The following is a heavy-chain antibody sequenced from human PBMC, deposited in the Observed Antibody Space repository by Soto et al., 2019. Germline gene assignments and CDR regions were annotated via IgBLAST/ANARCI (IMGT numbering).Heavy chain of an antibody. V-gene: IGHV1-69*01. J-gene: IGHJ6*02. CDR1: GGTFSSYA. CDR2: IIPIFGTA. D-gene: IGHD5-12*01. CDR3: ARRVVVATISDPYYDYGMDV. Sequence: QVQLVQSGAEVKKPGSSVKVSCKASGGTFSSYAISWVRQAPGQGLEWMGGIIPIFGTANYAQKFQGRVTITADESTSTAYMELSSLRSEDTAVYYWARRVVVATISDPYYDYGMDVWGQGTTVTVSS.